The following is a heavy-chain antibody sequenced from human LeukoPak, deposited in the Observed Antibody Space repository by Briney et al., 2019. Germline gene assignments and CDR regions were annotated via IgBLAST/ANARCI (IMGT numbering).Heavy chain of an antibody. J-gene: IGHJ6*02. Sequence: ASVKVSCKASGYTFTGYYMHWVRQAPGQGLEWMGIINPSGGSTSYAQKFQGRVTMTRDTSTSTVYMELSSLRSEDTAVYYCAREGHCSGGSCYSEGMDVWGQGTTVTVSS. CDR1: GYTFTGYY. CDR3: AREGHCSGGSCYSEGMDV. CDR2: INPSGGST. D-gene: IGHD2-15*01. V-gene: IGHV1-46*01.